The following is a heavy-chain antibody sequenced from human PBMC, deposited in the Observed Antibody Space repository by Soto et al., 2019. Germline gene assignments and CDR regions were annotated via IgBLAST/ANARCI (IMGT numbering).Heavy chain of an antibody. D-gene: IGHD4-17*01. CDR2: INPTTGGT. Sequence: QVQLVQSGAEVKKPGASVKVSCKASGYTFIDYYMHWVRQAPGQGLEWMGWINPTTGGTKYAQNFQGRVTMTRDTSISTASMELSRLTSDDMAVYYCARKVRDYNFDYWGQGTQVTVSS. CDR3: ARKVRDYNFDY. V-gene: IGHV1-2*02. J-gene: IGHJ4*02. CDR1: GYTFIDYY.